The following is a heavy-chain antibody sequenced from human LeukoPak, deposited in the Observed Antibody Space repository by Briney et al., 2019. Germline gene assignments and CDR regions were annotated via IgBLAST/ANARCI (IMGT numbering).Heavy chain of an antibody. J-gene: IGHJ4*02. CDR2: ISAGGRTT. CDR1: GLTLSMK. Sequence: GGSLRLSCAVSGLTLSMKMNWVRQAPGKGLEWVSYISAGGRTTFYADSVTGRFTISRDNAKNSLYLQMSSLRVEDTAVYYCASWAGNTQSDSWSGPFDYWGQGSLVTVSS. D-gene: IGHD3-3*01. V-gene: IGHV3-48*03. CDR3: ASWAGNTQSDSWSGPFDY.